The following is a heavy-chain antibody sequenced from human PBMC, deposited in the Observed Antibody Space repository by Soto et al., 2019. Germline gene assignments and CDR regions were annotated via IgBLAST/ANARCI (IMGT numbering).Heavy chain of an antibody. CDR1: GGSISSSNW. J-gene: IGHJ5*02. Sequence: PSETLSLTCAVSGGSISSSNWWSWVRQPTGKGLEWIGEMYHSGSTNYNPSLKSRVTISVDKSKNQFSLKLSSVTAADTAVYYCARGSSSRGSYSPRSNNWGAPWSQGTLVTVS. CDR2: MYHSGST. CDR3: ARGSSSRGSYSPRSNNWGAP. D-gene: IGHD1-26*01. V-gene: IGHV4-4*02.